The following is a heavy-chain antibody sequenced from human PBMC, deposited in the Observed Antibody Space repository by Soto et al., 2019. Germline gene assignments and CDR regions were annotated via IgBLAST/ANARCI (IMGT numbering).Heavy chain of an antibody. CDR1: GVSIHNSHSF. Sequence: SETLSLTCTVSGVSIHNSHSFWAWIRQPPGKGLQFIASVYHNGGAHYNSSLKSRVTISVDTANNQVSLRMRSLTAADTAFYYCGRVVEGATRHTDPDSWGQGILVTVCS. V-gene: IGHV4-39*01. D-gene: IGHD2-21*01. J-gene: IGHJ5*01. CDR2: VYHNGGA. CDR3: GRVVEGATRHTDPDS.